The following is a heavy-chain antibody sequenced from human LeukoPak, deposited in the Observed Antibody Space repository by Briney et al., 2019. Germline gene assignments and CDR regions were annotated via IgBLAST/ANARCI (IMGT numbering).Heavy chain of an antibody. V-gene: IGHV3-30*18. Sequence: HPGGSLRLSCAASGFTVSSNYMSWVRQAPGKGLEWVAVISYDGSNKYYADSVKGRFTISRDNSKNTLYLQMNSLRAEDTAVYYCAKNPESVATIWGFDYWGQGTLVTVSS. J-gene: IGHJ4*02. D-gene: IGHD5-12*01. CDR1: GFTVSSNY. CDR3: AKNPESVATIWGFDY. CDR2: ISYDGSNK.